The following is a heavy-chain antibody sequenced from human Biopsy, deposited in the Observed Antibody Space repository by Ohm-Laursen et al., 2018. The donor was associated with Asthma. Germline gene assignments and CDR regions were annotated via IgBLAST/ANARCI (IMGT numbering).Heavy chain of an antibody. Sequence: GSLRLSCTASGFAFSNFAMNWVRQAPGKGLEWVSGLSHSGGATYYADSVKGRFTISRDNSINTLYLQMNSLRAEDTAVYCCARAYGGSFFSGSFDIWGQGTMVTVSS. CDR2: LSHSGGAT. V-gene: IGHV3-23*01. CDR1: GFAFSNFA. D-gene: IGHD4-23*01. J-gene: IGHJ3*02. CDR3: ARAYGGSFFSGSFDI.